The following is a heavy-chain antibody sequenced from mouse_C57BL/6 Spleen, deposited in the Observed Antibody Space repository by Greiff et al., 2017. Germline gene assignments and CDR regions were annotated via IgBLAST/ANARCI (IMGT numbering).Heavy chain of an antibody. Sequence: EVMLVESEGGLVQPGRSMKLSCTSSGFTFSDYYMGWVRQVPEKGLEWVANINYDGNSTYYLDSLKSRFIISKDKAKNILDMQMSSLKSEDTATYYCAIESSPYYFDYWGQGTTLTVSS. V-gene: IGHV5-16*01. CDR2: INYDGNST. CDR3: AIESSPYYFDY. J-gene: IGHJ2*01. CDR1: GFTFSDYY. D-gene: IGHD1-1*01.